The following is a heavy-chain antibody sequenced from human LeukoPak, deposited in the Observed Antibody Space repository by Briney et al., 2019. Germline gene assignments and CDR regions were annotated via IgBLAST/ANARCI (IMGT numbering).Heavy chain of an antibody. D-gene: IGHD3-9*01. J-gene: IGHJ4*02. CDR2: IYPGDSDT. CDR3: ARSGVKRPGNYDILAGRYYFDY. Sequence: GESLKISCKGSGYSFTSYWIGWVRQMPGKGLEWMGIIYPGDSDTRYSPSFQGQVTISADKSISTAYLQWSSLKASDTAMYYCARSGVKRPGNYDILAGRYYFDYWGQGTLVTVSS. V-gene: IGHV5-51*01. CDR1: GYSFTSYW.